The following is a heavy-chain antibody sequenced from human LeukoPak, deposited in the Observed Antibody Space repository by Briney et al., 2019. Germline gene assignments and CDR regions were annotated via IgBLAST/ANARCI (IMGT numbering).Heavy chain of an antibody. J-gene: IGHJ3*02. CDR3: ARDSTVTTGAFDI. CDR1: GGSISSGSYY. D-gene: IGHD4-11*01. V-gene: IGHV4-39*07. Sequence: PSETLSLTCTVSGGSISSGSYYWSWIRQPPGKGLEWIGSIYHSGSTYYNPSLKSRVTISVDTSKNQFSLKLSSVTAADTAVYYCARDSTVTTGAFDIWGQGTMVTVSS. CDR2: IYHSGST.